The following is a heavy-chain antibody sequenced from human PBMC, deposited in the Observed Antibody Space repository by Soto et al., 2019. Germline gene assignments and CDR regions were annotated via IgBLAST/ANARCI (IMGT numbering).Heavy chain of an antibody. CDR2: VYYGGST. D-gene: IGHD3-3*01. V-gene: IGHV4-59*01. CDR3: AGEGALATFGVV. CDR1: GDSIRSYY. J-gene: IGHJ4*02. Sequence: SETLSLTCTVSGDSIRSYYWTWIRQPPGRGLEWIGHVYYGGSTNYNPSLQSRVTIALDTSKNQFSLRLTSMTAADAAVYYCAGEGALATFGVVWGQGTRVTVSS.